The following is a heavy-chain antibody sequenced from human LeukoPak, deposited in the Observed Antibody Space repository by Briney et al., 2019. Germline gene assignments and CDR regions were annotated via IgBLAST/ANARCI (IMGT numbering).Heavy chain of an antibody. V-gene: IGHV4-59*11. CDR1: GGSISSHY. J-gene: IGHJ4*02. CDR2: IYYSGST. CDR3: ARGPGTAIDY. Sequence: SETLSLTCTVSGGSISSHYWSWIRQPPGKGLEWIGDIYYSGSTNYNPSLKSRVTISVDTSKNQFSLKLSSVTAADTAVYYCARGPGTAIDYWGQGTLVTVSS. D-gene: IGHD1-1*01.